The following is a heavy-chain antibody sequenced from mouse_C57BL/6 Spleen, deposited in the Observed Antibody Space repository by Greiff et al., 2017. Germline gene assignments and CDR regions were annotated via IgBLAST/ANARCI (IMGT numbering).Heavy chain of an antibody. CDR2: IQPTSGST. CDR3: ARRGTAVVGNWYFGV. D-gene: IGHD1-1*01. CDR1: GYTFTSYW. J-gene: IGHJ1*03. V-gene: IGHV1-64*01. Sequence: QVQLQQPGAELVKPGASVKLSCKAPGYTFTSYWMHWVKQRPGQGLEWIGMIQPTSGSTNYNEKFKSKATLTVDKSSSTAYMQLSSLTSEDSAVYYCARRGTAVVGNWYFGVWGTRTTVTVSS.